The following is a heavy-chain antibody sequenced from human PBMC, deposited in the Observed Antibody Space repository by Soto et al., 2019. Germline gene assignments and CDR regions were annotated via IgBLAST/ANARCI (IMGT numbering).Heavy chain of an antibody. CDR3: ARGAYIVLVPAATSANDYYYGMDV. J-gene: IGHJ6*02. CDR2: IIPTFGTA. V-gene: IGHV1-69*12. Sequence: QVQLVQSGAEVKKPGSSVKVSCEASGGTFSSYAISWVRQAPGQGLEWMGGIIPTFGTANYAQKFQGRVKITADESASAAYMELSSLRSEDTAVYYCARGAYIVLVPAATSANDYYYGMDVWGQGTTVTVSS. D-gene: IGHD2-2*01. CDR1: GGTFSSYA.